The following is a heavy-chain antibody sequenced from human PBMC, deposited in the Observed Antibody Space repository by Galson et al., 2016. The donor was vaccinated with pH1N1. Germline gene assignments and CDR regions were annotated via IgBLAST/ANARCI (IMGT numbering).Heavy chain of an antibody. CDR3: ASPGLGEGIEVSSSEGLFQF. D-gene: IGHD6-13*01. CDR2: VFYNGNT. CDR1: AASINSNFYF. J-gene: IGHJ1*01. V-gene: IGHV4-39*07. Sequence: ETLSLTCTVSAASINSNFYFWAWFRQPPGKGLEWTGSVFYNGNTYYNPSVKSRVTISEDNSNKQFSLRLTSVTVADTAMYYCASPGLGEGIEVSSSEGLFQFWGQGTMVTASS.